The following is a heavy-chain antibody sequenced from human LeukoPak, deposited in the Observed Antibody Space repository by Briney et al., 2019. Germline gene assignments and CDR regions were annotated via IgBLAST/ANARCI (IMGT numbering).Heavy chain of an antibody. CDR3: ATLLHPLYFDY. J-gene: IGHJ4*02. V-gene: IGHV1-46*01. Sequence: GASVKVSCKASGYTFTSYYMYWVRQAPGQGLEWMGIINPSGGSTSYAQKFQGRVTMTRDTSTSTVYMELSSPRSEDTAVYYCATLLHPLYFDYWGQGTLVTVSS. D-gene: IGHD2-15*01. CDR2: INPSGGST. CDR1: GYTFTSYY.